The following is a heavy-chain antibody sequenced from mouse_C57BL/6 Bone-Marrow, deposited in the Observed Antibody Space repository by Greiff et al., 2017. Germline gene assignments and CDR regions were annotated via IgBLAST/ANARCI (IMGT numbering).Heavy chain of an antibody. CDR2: INPSTGYT. D-gene: IGHD4-1*01. V-gene: IGHV1-7*01. CDR3: ARNWDYFDY. CDR1: GYTFTSYW. Sequence: QVQLQQSGAELAKPGASVKMSCKASGYTFTSYWMHWVKQRPGQGLEWIGYINPSTGYTEYNQKFKDKATLTADKSSSTAYMPLSSLTSEDSAVYYCARNWDYFDYWGQGTTLTVSS. J-gene: IGHJ2*01.